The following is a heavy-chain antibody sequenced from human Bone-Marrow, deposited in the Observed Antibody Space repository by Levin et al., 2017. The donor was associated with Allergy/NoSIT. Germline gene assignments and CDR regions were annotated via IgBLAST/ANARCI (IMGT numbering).Heavy chain of an antibody. D-gene: IGHD6-13*01. CDR3: ATPLPGIAAAGKYFQH. CDR2: ISGSGGST. CDR1: GFTFSSYA. V-gene: IGHV3-23*01. Sequence: GGSLRLSCAASGFTFSSYAMSWVRQAPGKGLEWVSAISGSGGSTYYADSVKGRFTISRDNSKNTLYLQMNSLRAEDTAVYYCATPLPGIAAAGKYFQHWGQGTLVTVSS. J-gene: IGHJ1*01.